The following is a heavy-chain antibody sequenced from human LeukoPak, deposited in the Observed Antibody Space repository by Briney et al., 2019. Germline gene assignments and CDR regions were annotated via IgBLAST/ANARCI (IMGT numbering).Heavy chain of an antibody. CDR2: IYYSGST. V-gene: IGHV4-30-4*01. J-gene: IGHJ4*02. D-gene: IGHD3-10*01. Sequence: PSQTLSLTCTVSGGSISSGDYYWSWIRQPPGKGLEWIGYIYYSGSTDYTPSLKSRVTMSVDTSKNQFSLKLSSVTAADTAVYYCARDMVRGVMDYWGQGTLVTVSS. CDR3: ARDMVRGVMDY. CDR1: GGSISSGDYY.